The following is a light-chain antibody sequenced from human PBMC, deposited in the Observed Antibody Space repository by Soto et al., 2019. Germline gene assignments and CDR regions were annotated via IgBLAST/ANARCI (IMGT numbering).Light chain of an antibody. V-gene: IGLV1-44*01. CDR2: SNN. J-gene: IGLJ3*02. CDR3: AAWDDSLNGPV. Sequence: QSVLTQPPSASGTPGQRVTISCSGSSSNIGSNSVNWYQQLPGPAPKLLIYSNNQRPSGVPDRFSGSKSGTSASLAISGLQSEDEADYYCAAWDDSLNGPVFGGGTKVTDL. CDR1: SSNIGSNS.